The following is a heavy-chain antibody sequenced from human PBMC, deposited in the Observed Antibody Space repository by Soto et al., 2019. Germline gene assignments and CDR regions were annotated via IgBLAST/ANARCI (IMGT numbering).Heavy chain of an antibody. V-gene: IGHV1-18*01. J-gene: IGHJ4*02. CDR3: ARVGGSYDRRPFDY. CDR1: CDTFTSSG. Sequence: VASVKVSCKASCDTFTSSGISWVRQAPGQGLEWMGWISAYNGNTNYAQKLQGRVTMTTDTSTSTAYMELSRLRSDDTAVYYCARVGGSYDRRPFDYWGQGTLVTVSS. CDR2: ISAYNGNT. D-gene: IGHD1-26*01.